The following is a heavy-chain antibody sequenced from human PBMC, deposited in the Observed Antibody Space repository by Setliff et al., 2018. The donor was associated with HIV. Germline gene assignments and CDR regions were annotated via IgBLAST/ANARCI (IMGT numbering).Heavy chain of an antibody. CDR2: IYYSGNP. CDR3: ARGFDYAQRPPLYYFDY. V-gene: IGHV4-31*03. J-gene: IGHJ4*02. CDR1: GGSISSGYYY. Sequence: PSETLSLTCTVSGGSISSGYYYWSWIRQHPGEGLEWIGYIYYSGNPFYNPSLRSRVTISLDTSKNQFSLKLSSVTAADTAVYYCARGFDYAQRPPLYYFDYWGQGTLGTSPQ. D-gene: IGHD2-2*01.